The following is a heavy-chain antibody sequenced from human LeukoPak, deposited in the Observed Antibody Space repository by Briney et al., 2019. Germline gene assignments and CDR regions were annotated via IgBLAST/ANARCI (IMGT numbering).Heavy chain of an antibody. V-gene: IGHV4-34*01. D-gene: IGHD3-22*01. J-gene: IGHJ3*02. Sequence: SETLSLTCAVYGGSFSGYYWSWIRQPPGKGLEWIGEINHSGSTNYNPSLKSRVTISVDTSKNQFSLKLSSVTAADTAVYYCARGSTYYYDSSGRLDAFDIWGQGTMVTVSS. CDR1: GGSFSGYY. CDR2: INHSGST. CDR3: ARGSTYYYDSSGRLDAFDI.